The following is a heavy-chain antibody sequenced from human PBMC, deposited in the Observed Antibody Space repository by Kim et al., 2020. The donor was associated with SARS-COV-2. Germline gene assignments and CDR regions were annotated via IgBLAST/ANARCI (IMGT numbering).Heavy chain of an antibody. Sequence: ASVKVSCKASGYTFTSYYMHWVRQAPGQGLEWMGIINPSGGSTSYAQKFQGRVTMTRDTSTSTVYMELSSLRSEDTAVYYCARQYCGGDCYLEYYYYYGMDVWGQGTTVTVSS. J-gene: IGHJ6*02. CDR2: INPSGGST. D-gene: IGHD2-21*01. V-gene: IGHV1-46*01. CDR1: GYTFTSYY. CDR3: ARQYCGGDCYLEYYYYYGMDV.